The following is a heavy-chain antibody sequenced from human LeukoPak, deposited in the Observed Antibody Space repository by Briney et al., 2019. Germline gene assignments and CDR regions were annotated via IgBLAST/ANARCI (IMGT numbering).Heavy chain of an antibody. CDR1: GGTFSSHA. CDR2: ITPIFGTA. CDR3: ARDSSEFRSLIPH. J-gene: IGHJ1*01. Sequence: SVKVSCKASGGTFSSHAISWVRQAPGQGLEWMGGITPIFGTAKYAQKFQGRVTITADESTSTAYMELSSLRSEDTAVYYCARDSSEFRSLIPHWGQGTLVTVSS. D-gene: IGHD1-14*01. V-gene: IGHV1-69*13.